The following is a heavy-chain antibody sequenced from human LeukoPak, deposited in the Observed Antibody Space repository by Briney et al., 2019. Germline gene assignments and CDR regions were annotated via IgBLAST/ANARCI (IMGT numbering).Heavy chain of an antibody. CDR1: GGSISSGSYY. CDR3: ARDSGSYSTYFDY. CDR2: IYTSGIT. D-gene: IGHD1-26*01. J-gene: IGHJ4*02. Sequence: SETLSLTCTVSGGSISSGSYYWSWIRQPAGQGVEWIGRIYTSGITNYSPSLKSRVTISVDKSKNQFSLKLSSVTAADTAVYYCARDSGSYSTYFDYWGQGTLVTVSS. V-gene: IGHV4-61*02.